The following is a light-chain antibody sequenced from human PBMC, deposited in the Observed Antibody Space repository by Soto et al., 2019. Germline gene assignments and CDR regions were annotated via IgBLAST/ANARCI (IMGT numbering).Light chain of an antibody. J-gene: IGLJ1*01. CDR2: GVN. Sequence: QSVLPQPPSMYGAPGQRVYISFTGSSSNIGARYVVYWYQQLPGTAPKLLVSGVNDRPLGVPDRFSGSTSGTSAPLAITGLQAEDEADNYCQCYDSSLSGSVFGTGTKVTVL. V-gene: IGLV1-40*01. CDR1: SSNIGARYV. CDR3: QCYDSSLSGSV.